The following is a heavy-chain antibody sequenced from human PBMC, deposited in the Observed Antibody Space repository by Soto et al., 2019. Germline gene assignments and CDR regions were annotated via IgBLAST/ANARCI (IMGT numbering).Heavy chain of an antibody. J-gene: IGHJ4*02. CDR2: ISWNGGSI. Sequence: GGSLRLSWAASGFTFDDYAMHWVRQAPGKGLEWVSGISWNGGSIDYADSVKGRFTISRDNAKNSLYLQMSSLIRDDTALYYCAKDKYSSSRATFDYLGKGTLVTVSS. V-gene: IGHV3-9*01. CDR1: GFTFDDYA. D-gene: IGHD6-13*01. CDR3: AKDKYSSSRATFDY.